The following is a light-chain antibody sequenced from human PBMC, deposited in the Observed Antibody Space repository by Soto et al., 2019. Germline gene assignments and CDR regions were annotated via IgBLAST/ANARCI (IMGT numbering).Light chain of an antibody. CDR3: SSYTSSSTPRV. CDR1: SSDVGGYNY. J-gene: IGLJ1*01. CDR2: EVS. Sequence: QSALTQPASVSGSPGQSITISCTGTSSDVGGYNYVSWYQQHPGKAPKLMIYEVSNRPSGVSNRFSGSKSGNTASLTISGLQAEDEVDYYCSSYTSSSTPRVFGTGTKVT. V-gene: IGLV2-14*01.